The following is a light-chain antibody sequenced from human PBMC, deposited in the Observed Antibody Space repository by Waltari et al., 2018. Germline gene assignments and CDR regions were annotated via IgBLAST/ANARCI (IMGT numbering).Light chain of an antibody. CDR1: QDISNY. V-gene: IGKV1-33*01. Sequence: DIQMTQSPSSLSASVVDSVTITCQASQDISNYLNWYQQKPGKAPNLLIHDASKLETGVPSRFSGSQSGTHFTLIISSLQPEDVATYYCQRYDNLPVFAFGPGTKVDIK. CDR2: DAS. J-gene: IGKJ3*01. CDR3: QRYDNLPVFA.